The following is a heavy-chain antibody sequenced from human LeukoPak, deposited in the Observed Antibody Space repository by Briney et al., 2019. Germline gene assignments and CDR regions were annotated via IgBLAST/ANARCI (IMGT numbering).Heavy chain of an antibody. Sequence: PGGSLRLSCAASGFTFGAYYMSWVRQAPGKGLEWVSAISGNGGRTYYADSEKGRFTISRDNSKNTLYLQMNSLRAEDTAVYYCAKVREMDTILGKFDNWGQGTLVTVSS. CDR2: ISGNGGRT. D-gene: IGHD5-24*01. V-gene: IGHV3-23*01. J-gene: IGHJ5*02. CDR1: GFTFGAYY. CDR3: AKVREMDTILGKFDN.